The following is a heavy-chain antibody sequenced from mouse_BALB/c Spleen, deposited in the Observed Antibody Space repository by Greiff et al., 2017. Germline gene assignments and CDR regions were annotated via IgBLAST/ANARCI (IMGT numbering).Heavy chain of an antibody. CDR2: INPSNGRT. J-gene: IGHJ4*01. CDR1: GYTFTSYW. D-gene: IGHD1-2*01. Sequence: QVQLQQPGAELVKPGASVKLSCKASGYTFTSYWMHWVKQRPGQGLEWIGEINPSNGRTNYNEKFKSKATLTVDKSSSTAYMQLSSLTSEDSAVYYCARLTTAGYYDAMDYWGQGTSVTVSS. CDR3: ARLTTAGYYDAMDY. V-gene: IGHV1S81*02.